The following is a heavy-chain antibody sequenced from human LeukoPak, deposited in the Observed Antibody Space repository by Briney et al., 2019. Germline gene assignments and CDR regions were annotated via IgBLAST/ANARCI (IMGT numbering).Heavy chain of an antibody. CDR2: IIPIFGTA. CDR3: ARDTNFWSGYYLRSAFDI. V-gene: IGHV1-69*06. Sequence: GASVKVSCKASGGTFSSYAISWVRQAPGQGLEWMGGIIPIFGTANYAQKFQGRVTITADKSTSTAYMELSSLRSEDTAVYYCARDTNFWSGYYLRSAFDIWGQGTMVTVSS. J-gene: IGHJ3*02. D-gene: IGHD3-3*01. CDR1: GGTFSSYA.